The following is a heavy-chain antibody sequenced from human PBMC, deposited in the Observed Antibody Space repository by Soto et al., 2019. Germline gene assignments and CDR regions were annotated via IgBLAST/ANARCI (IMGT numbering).Heavy chain of an antibody. D-gene: IGHD2-2*01. J-gene: IGHJ4*02. V-gene: IGHV3-23*01. CDR3: AKDSPPIVVVPAAPF. Sequence: LRLSCAASGFTFSSYAMSWVRQAPGKGLEWVSAISGSGGSTYYADSVKGRFTISRDNSENTLYLQMNSLRAEDTAVYYCAKDSPPIVVVPAAPFWGQGTLVTVSS. CDR1: GFTFSSYA. CDR2: ISGSGGST.